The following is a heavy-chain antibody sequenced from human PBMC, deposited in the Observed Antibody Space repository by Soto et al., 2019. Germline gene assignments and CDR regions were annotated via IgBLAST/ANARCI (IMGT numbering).Heavy chain of an antibody. CDR1: GFSLSTSGVG. V-gene: IGHV2-5*02. CDR2: IYWDDDK. J-gene: IGHJ3*02. CDR3: AHRQGADAFDI. Sequence: QITLKESGPTLVKPTQTLTLTCTFSGFSLSTSGVGVGWIRQPPGKALEWLALIYWDDDKRYSPSLKSRLTIHQDNSKNQVVLTMTNMDPVDTAPYYCAHRQGADAFDIWGQGTMVTVSS.